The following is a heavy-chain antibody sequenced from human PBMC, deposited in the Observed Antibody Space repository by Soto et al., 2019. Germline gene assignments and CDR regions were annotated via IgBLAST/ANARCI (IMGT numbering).Heavy chain of an antibody. CDR1: GGSISSGDYY. V-gene: IGHV3-11*05. J-gene: IGHJ4*02. CDR2: ISSSSSYT. D-gene: IGHD1-26*01. CDR3: ARDPYSGSSYSDY. Sequence: LSLTCTVSGGSISSGDYYWSWIRQAPGKGLEWISYISSSSSYTNYADSVKGRFTISRDNAKNSLYLQMNSLRAEDTAVYYCARDPYSGSSYSDYWGQGTLVTVSS.